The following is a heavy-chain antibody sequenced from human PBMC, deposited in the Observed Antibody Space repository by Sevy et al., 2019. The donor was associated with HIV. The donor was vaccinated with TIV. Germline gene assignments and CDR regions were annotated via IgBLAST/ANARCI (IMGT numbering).Heavy chain of an antibody. D-gene: IGHD2-2*01. Sequence: GGSLRLSCAASGFTFSSYSMNWVRQAPGKGLEWVSYISSSSSSTIYYADSVKGRFTISRDNAKNSLYLQMNSLRAEDTAVYYCAREGRSTDAFDIWGQGTMVTVSS. CDR2: ISSSSSSTI. CDR3: AREGRSTDAFDI. V-gene: IGHV3-48*01. CDR1: GFTFSSYS. J-gene: IGHJ3*02.